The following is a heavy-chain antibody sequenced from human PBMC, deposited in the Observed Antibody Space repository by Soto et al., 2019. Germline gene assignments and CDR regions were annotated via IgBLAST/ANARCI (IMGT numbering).Heavy chain of an antibody. D-gene: IGHD1-26*01. CDR2: ISYDGSNK. CDR3: ARGAYSGSPLVNF. Sequence: HSWSTGISRAASGLTFYSYVMHWVRKDPGKGLEWVAIISYDGSNKYYADSVKGRFTISRDNSKNTLYLQMNSLRAEDTAVYYCARGAYSGSPLVNFWGQGTLVPGSS. CDR1: GLTFYSYV. V-gene: IGHV3-30-3*01. J-gene: IGHJ4*02.